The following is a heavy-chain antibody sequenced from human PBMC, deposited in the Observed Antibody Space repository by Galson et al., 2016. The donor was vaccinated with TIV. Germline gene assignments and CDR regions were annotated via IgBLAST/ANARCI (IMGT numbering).Heavy chain of an antibody. Sequence: SVKVSCKASGYTFTSYDINWVRRATGQGLEWMGWMNPNSGNTGYAQKFRGRVTMTRNTAVRTAYMELSRLRSEDTAVYYWARSGDSGDYWGQGTLVTVSS. CDR1: GYTFTSYD. CDR2: MNPNSGNT. J-gene: IGHJ4*02. D-gene: IGHD4-17*01. V-gene: IGHV1-8*02. CDR3: ARSGDSGDY.